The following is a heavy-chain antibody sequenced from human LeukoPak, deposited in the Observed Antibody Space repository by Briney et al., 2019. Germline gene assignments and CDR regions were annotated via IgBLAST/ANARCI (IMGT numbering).Heavy chain of an antibody. D-gene: IGHD2-15*01. CDR3: ARDQWGFGCSGGSCYSEIPRAFDI. V-gene: IGHV1-18*01. J-gene: IGHJ3*02. CDR2: ISAYNGNT. Sequence: GASVKVSCKASGYTFTSYGISWVRQAPGQGLEWMGWISAYNGNTNYAQKLQGRVTMTTDISTSTAYMELRSLRSDDTAVYYCARDQWGFGCSGGSCYSEIPRAFDIWGQGTMVTVSS. CDR1: GYTFTSYG.